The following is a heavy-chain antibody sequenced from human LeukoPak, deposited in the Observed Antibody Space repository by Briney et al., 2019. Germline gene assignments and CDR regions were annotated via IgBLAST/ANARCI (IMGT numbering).Heavy chain of an antibody. CDR2: INWNGGST. J-gene: IGHJ4*02. CDR1: GFTFDDYG. D-gene: IGHD2-2*02. V-gene: IGHV3-20*04. CDR3: ARDRVPAAIGVFDY. Sequence: GGSLRLSCAASGFTFDDYGMSWVRQAPGKGLEWVSGINWNGGSTGYADSVKGRFTISRDNAKNSLYLQMNSLRAEDTALYYCARDRVPAAIGVFDYRGQGTLVTVSS.